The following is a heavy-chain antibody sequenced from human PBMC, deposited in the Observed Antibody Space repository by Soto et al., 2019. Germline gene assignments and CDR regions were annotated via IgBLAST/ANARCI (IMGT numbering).Heavy chain of an antibody. V-gene: IGHV5-51*01. CDR1: GYSFNTYW. D-gene: IGHD4-17*01. CDR2: IYPGDFDT. J-gene: IGHJ4*02. CDR3: ARYDYGDRGRYYFDC. Sequence: GESLKISCKGSGYSFNTYWIGWVRQRPWKGLEWMGIIYPGDFDTRYGPSFQGQVTISANKSISTAYLRWSSLKASDTAMYYCARYDYGDRGRYYFDCWGQGALVTVYS.